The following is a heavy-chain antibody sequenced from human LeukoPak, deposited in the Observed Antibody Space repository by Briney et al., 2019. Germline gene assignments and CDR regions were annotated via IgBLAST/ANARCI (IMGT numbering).Heavy chain of an antibody. CDR3: VRGQWLDTALRY. CDR1: GFTFTDFW. Sequence: PGGSLRLSCAASGFTFTDFWMHWVRQGPGERLVWVSRINDEGTNTGYADFVKGRFTISRDNAKDTVHLQMNSLRADDTGVYYCVRGQWLDTALRYWGQGTLVTVSP. D-gene: IGHD6-19*01. J-gene: IGHJ4*02. CDR2: INDEGTNT. V-gene: IGHV3-74*01.